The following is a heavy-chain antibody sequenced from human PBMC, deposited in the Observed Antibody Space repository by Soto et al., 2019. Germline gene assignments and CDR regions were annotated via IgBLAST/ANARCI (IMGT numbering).Heavy chain of an antibody. CDR1: GGTFISYA. CDR3: ARTDCITTSCQRWWFDP. V-gene: IGHV1-69*12. CDR2: VIPLFGSA. J-gene: IGHJ5*02. Sequence: QVQLVQSGAEVKKPGSSVKVSCKASGGTFISYAISWVRQAPGQGLEWMGGVIPLFGSATYAQKFQGRVTITAXASXTXDHMDLSSLRSDDTAVYYCARTDCITTSCQRWWFDPWGQGTLVTVSS. D-gene: IGHD2-2*01.